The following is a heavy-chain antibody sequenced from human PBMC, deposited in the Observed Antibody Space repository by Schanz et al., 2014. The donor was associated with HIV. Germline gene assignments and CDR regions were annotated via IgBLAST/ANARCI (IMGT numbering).Heavy chain of an antibody. CDR1: GGTFSSYA. D-gene: IGHD5-18*01. J-gene: IGHJ3*02. Sequence: QAQLVQSGAEVSEPGASVKVSCKASGGTFSSYAISWVRQAPGQGLEWMGGIIPIFGTTNYEQKFQGRVTITEDESTSTAYMELSSLRSEDTAGYYCASGRFDTVIWWGDAFLIWGRGTMVTVSS. CDR3: ASGRFDTVIWWGDAFLI. CDR2: IIPIFGTT. V-gene: IGHV1-69*01.